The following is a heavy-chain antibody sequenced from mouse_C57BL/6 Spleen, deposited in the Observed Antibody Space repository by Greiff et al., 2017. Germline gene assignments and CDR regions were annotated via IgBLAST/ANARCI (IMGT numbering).Heavy chain of an antibody. CDR1: GFTFSDYY. CDR2: INYDGSST. CDR3: ARDGSSYAMDY. J-gene: IGHJ4*01. Sequence: EVQVVASEGGLVQPGSSMKLSCTASGFTFSDYYMAWVRQVPEKGLEWVANINYDGSSTYYLDSLKSRFIISRENAKNILYLQMSSLKSEDTATYYCARDGSSYAMDYWGQGTSVTVSS. D-gene: IGHD1-1*01. V-gene: IGHV5-16*01.